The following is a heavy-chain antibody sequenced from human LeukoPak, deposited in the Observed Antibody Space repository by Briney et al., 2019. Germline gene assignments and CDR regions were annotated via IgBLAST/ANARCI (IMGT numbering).Heavy chain of an antibody. CDR2: IYYSGGT. CDR3: ASRVLEKYYFDY. D-gene: IGHD3-10*01. J-gene: IGHJ4*02. Sequence: SETLSLTCTDSGGSISSGGYHWSWIRQHPGKGLEWIGYIYYSGGTYYNPSLKSRVTISVDTSKNQFSLKPSSVTAADTAVYYCASRVLEKYYFDYWAQGTLVTVSS. V-gene: IGHV4-31*03. CDR1: GGSISSGGYH.